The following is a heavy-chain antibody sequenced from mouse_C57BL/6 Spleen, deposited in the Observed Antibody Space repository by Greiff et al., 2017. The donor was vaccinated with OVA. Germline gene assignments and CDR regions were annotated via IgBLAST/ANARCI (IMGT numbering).Heavy chain of an antibody. J-gene: IGHJ2*01. CDR1: GYSFTGYY. D-gene: IGHD1-1*01. CDR3: ASKDYGSSYFDY. V-gene: IGHV1-42*01. CDR2: INPSTGGT. Sequence: VQLQQSGPELVKPGASVKISCKASGYSFTGYYMNWVKQSPEKSLEWIGEINPSTGGTTYNQKFKAKATLTVDKSSSTAYMQLKSLTSEDSAVYYCASKDYGSSYFDYWGQGTTLTVSS.